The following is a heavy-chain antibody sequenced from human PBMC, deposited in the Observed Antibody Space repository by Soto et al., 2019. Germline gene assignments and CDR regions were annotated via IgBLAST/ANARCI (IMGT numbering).Heavy chain of an antibody. CDR3: ARSGSLYSQYYFDY. CDR1: GDSVSGGIYF. D-gene: IGHD3-10*01. J-gene: IGHJ4*02. V-gene: IGHV4-61*01. Sequence: SETLSLTCTVSGDSVSGGIYFWIWFRQPPGKGLEWIGYVSYSGTNQNPSLKSRLTMSIDTSKNQFSLNLSSVTAADTAVYYCARSGSLYSQYYFDYWGQGTLVTVSS. CDR2: VSYSGT.